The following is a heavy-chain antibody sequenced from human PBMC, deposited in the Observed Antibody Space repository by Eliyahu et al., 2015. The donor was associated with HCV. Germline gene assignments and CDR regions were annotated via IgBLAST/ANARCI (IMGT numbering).Heavy chain of an antibody. CDR1: GGSVRNVGYY. J-gene: IGHJ4*02. CDR2: IYYTGST. CDR3: AVVTATQYYFDY. Sequence: QVQLQESGPGLVSPSQTLSLTCAXSGGSVRNVGYYWSWIRQHPGKGLEWIGYIYYTGSTYYNPSLKSRLTISVDTSKHQFSLKLTSITAADTGVYYCAVVTATQYYFDYWGQGTLVTVSS. D-gene: IGHD2-21*02. V-gene: IGHV4-31*11.